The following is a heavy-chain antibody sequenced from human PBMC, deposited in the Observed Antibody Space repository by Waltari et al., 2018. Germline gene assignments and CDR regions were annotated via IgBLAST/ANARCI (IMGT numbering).Heavy chain of an antibody. CDR2: INWNGGST. CDR3: ARDTGWELPSAFDI. CDR1: GFPFDVYG. V-gene: IGHV3-20*04. D-gene: IGHD1-26*01. Sequence: EVQLVESGGGVVRPGGSLRLSCAASGFPFDVYGMSWVRTAPGKGLEWVSGINWNGGSTGYADSVKGRFTISRDNAKNSLYLQMNSLRAEDTALYYCARDTGWELPSAFDIWGQGTMVTVSS. J-gene: IGHJ3*02.